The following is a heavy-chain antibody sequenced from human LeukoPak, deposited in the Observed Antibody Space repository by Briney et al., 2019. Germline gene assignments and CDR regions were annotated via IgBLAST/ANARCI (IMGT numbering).Heavy chain of an antibody. J-gene: IGHJ5*02. Sequence: PSETLSLTCTVSGGSISSYYWSWIRQPPGKGLEWIGEINHSGSTNYNPSLKSRVTISVDTSKNQFSLKLSSVTAADTAVYYCAXXXXTMIVVVNSPFDPWGQGTLVTVSS. D-gene: IGHD3-22*01. CDR3: AXXXXTMIVVVNSPFDP. CDR1: GGSISSYY. CDR2: INHSGST. V-gene: IGHV4-34*01.